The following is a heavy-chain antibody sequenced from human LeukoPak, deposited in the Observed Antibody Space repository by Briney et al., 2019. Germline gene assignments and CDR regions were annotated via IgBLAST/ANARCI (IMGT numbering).Heavy chain of an antibody. CDR2: ISGSGFTT. V-gene: IGHV3-23*01. Sequence: GGSLRLSCAASGFTFSSYAMSWVRQAPGKGLEWVSFISGSGFTTYHADSMKGRFTISRDNSRNTLYLQMSSLRAEDTALYYCAKYVGAMIVVPYFDYWGQGTLVTVSS. J-gene: IGHJ4*02. D-gene: IGHD3-22*01. CDR1: GFTFSSYA. CDR3: AKYVGAMIVVPYFDY.